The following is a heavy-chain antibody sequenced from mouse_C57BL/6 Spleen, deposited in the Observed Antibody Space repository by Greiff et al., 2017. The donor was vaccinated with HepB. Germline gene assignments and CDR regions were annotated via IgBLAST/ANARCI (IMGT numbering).Heavy chain of an antibody. V-gene: IGHV14-4*01. D-gene: IGHD1-1*01. J-gene: IGHJ2*01. CDR1: GFNIKDDY. Sequence: VQLQQSGAELVRPGASVKLSCTASGFNIKDDYMHWVKQRPEQGLEWIGWIDPENGDTEYASKFQGKATITADTSSNTAYLPLSSLTSEDTAVYYCTSAGYGSSYFDYWGQGTTLTVAS. CDR3: TSAGYGSSYFDY. CDR2: IDPENGDT.